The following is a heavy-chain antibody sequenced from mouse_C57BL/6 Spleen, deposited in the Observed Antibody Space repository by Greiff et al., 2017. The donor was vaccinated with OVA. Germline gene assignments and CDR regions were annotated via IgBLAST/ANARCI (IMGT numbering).Heavy chain of an antibody. Sequence: EVQLQESGPGLVKPSQSLSLTCSVTGYSITSGYYWNWIRQFPGNKLEWMGYISYDGSNNYNPSLKNRISITRDTSKNQFFLKLNSVTTEDTATYYCAREGFTTVVATGYFDVWGTGTTVTVSS. CDR2: ISYDGSN. V-gene: IGHV3-6*01. CDR1: GYSITSGYY. D-gene: IGHD1-1*01. J-gene: IGHJ1*03. CDR3: AREGFTTVVATGYFDV.